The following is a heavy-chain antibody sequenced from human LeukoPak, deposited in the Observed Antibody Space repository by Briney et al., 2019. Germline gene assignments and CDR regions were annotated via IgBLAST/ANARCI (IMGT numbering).Heavy chain of an antibody. CDR3: VKAGYASGIPNWIDP. V-gene: IGHV3-23*01. J-gene: IGHJ5*02. Sequence: GGSLRLSCAASGLTFSTYAMSWVRQAPGKGLEWVSGISGSGDSTYYADSAKGRFTVSRDNFKNTLYLRMNSLRADDTAVYYCVKAGYASGIPNWIDPWGQGTLVTVSS. CDR2: ISGSGDST. D-gene: IGHD3-10*01. CDR1: GLTFSTYA.